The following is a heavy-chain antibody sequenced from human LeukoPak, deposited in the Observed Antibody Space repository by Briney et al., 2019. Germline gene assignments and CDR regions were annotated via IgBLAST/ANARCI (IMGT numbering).Heavy chain of an antibody. D-gene: IGHD1-26*01. CDR2: IRYGGNDE. Sequence: PGGSLRLSCAASGFTFCSNGMHWVRRAPGKGLEWVAFIRYGGNDERYADSVKGRFTISRDNSKNTLYLQLNSLRVEDTAMYYCAKDRSESYFYFDLWGLGTLVSVSS. CDR3: AKDRSESYFYFDL. J-gene: IGHJ4*02. CDR1: GFTFCSNG. V-gene: IGHV3-30*02.